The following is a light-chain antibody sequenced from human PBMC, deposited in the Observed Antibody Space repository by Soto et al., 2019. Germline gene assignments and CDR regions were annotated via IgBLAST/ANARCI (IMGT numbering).Light chain of an antibody. Sequence: EIVLTQSPGTLSLSPGEGATLSCRASPSIDSNFLAWYQQKPGQAPWLLIFRASSRATGIPDRFSGGGSGTYFTLTISRLEPEDFAVYYCQQYGYSPLTFGGGTKVEIK. CDR3: QQYGYSPLT. V-gene: IGKV3-20*01. J-gene: IGKJ4*01. CDR1: PSIDSNF. CDR2: RAS.